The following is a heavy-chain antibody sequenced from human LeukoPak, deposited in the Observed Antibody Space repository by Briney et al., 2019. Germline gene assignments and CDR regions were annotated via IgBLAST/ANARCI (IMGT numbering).Heavy chain of an antibody. CDR3: AGVRGGDTRDFDY. D-gene: IGHD3-16*01. V-gene: IGHV1-2*02. J-gene: IGHJ4*02. CDR2: INPNSGGT. Sequence: ASVTVSCKASGYTFTGYYMRWVRQAPGQGLEWMGWINPNSGGTNYAQKFKGRVTMNRDTSISTAYMELSRLRSDDTAVYYCAGVRGGDTRDFDYWGQGTLVTVSS. CDR1: GYTFTGYY.